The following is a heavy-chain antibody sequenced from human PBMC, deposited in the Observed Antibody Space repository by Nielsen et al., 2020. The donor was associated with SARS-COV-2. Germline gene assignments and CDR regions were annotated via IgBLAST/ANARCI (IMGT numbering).Heavy chain of an antibody. CDR3: ARDRSITSRHYSYYYLMDV. CDR1: GYTFTSFA. V-gene: IGHV1-3*01. D-gene: IGHD2-21*01. CDR2: INAGNGNT. Sequence: ASVKVSCKTSGYTFTSFAIHWVRQAPGQSLEWMGWINAGNGNTKYSQNFQDRVSITRDTSATTAYMELSGLRSEDTAVYYCARDRSITSRHYSYYYLMDVWGQGTTVTVSS. J-gene: IGHJ6*02.